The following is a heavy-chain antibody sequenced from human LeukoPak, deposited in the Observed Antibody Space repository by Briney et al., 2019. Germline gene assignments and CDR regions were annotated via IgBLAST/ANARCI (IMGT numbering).Heavy chain of an antibody. CDR1: GGAIGSDGYY. Sequence: SETLSLTCSVSGGAIGSDGYYWNWIRQHPGKGLEWIGYIYYSGSASYNPSLKSRVTISVDTSKNQFSLRLSSVTAANTAVYYCARGSYYGFSGDSWGQGSLVTVSS. CDR3: ARGSYYGFSGDS. V-gene: IGHV4-31*03. J-gene: IGHJ4*02. CDR2: IYYSGSA. D-gene: IGHD3-10*01.